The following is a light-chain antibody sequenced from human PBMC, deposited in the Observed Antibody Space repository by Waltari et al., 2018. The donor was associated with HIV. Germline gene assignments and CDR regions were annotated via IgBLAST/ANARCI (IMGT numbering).Light chain of an antibody. CDR2: GKN. V-gene: IGLV1-47*01. J-gene: IGLJ3*02. CDR3: SSWDDSLSAQV. Sequence: QSLLNQPPSVSGTLGQRVVISCSGGSSNIGGSSVYWYQQFPGVTPKLRIYGKNERPSGVPDRFSGSKTGTSASLAISGLRPDDEADYYCSSWDDSLSAQVFGGGTRLTVL. CDR1: SSNIGGSS.